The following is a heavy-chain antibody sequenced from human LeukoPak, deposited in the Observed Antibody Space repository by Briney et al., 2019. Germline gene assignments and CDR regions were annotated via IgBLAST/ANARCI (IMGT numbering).Heavy chain of an antibody. CDR2: ILSSSGST. Sequence: ASVKVSCKASGYTFTSYYMHWVRQAPGQGLEWVGMILSSSGSTTYAQKFRGRVTLTRDTSTNTVYMELSSLRSEDTAVYYCARDQYGGRYSGTFDYWGQGTLVTVSS. CDR3: ARDQYGGRYSGTFDY. D-gene: IGHD1-26*01. J-gene: IGHJ4*02. CDR1: GYTFTSYY. V-gene: IGHV1-46*01.